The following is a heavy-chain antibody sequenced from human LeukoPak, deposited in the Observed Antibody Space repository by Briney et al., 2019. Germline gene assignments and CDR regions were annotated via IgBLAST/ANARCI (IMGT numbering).Heavy chain of an antibody. V-gene: IGHV1-18*01. D-gene: IGHD1-26*01. CDR2: ISAYNGNT. J-gene: IGHJ4*02. CDR1: GYTFTNDG. Sequence: ASVKVSCKASGYTFTNDGINWVRQAPGQGLEWMGWISAYNGNTNFAQKLQGRVTMTTDTSTSTAYMELKSLRSDDTAIYYCARDPYSNPYYFDSRGQGTLVTVSS. CDR3: ARDPYSNPYYFDS.